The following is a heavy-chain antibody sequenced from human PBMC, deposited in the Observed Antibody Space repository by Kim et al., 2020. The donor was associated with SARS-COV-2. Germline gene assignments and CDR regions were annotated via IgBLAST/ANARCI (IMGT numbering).Heavy chain of an antibody. CDR1: GYTFTTHA. J-gene: IGHJ6*02. CDR2: INTNTGNP. CDR3: ARDPGVNYFDSSGSYYRDYYYGMDV. D-gene: IGHD3-22*01. V-gene: IGHV7-4-1*02. Sequence: ASVKVSCKASGYTFTTHAMNWVRQAPGQGLEWMGWINTNTGNPTYAPAFRGRFVFSLDTSVSTAYLQISGLTAEDTAVYYCARDPGVNYFDSSGSYYRDYYYGMDVGGRGTTVTVSS.